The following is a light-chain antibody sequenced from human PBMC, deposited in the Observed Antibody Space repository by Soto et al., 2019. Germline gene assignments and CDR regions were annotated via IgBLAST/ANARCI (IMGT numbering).Light chain of an antibody. CDR1: QSIRSRN. CDR2: GAS. Sequence: EIVLTQSPGTLSLSPGERATLSCRASQSIRSRNLAWYQQKPGQAPRLLIYGASSRATGIPDRVSGSGSGSDFTLTIIRLEPEDSAVYYCQQYGSSVPVTFGPGTKVNIK. J-gene: IGKJ3*01. CDR3: QQYGSSVPVT. V-gene: IGKV3-20*01.